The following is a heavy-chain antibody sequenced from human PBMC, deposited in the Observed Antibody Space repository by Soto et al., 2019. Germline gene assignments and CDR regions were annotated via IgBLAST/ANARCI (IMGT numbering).Heavy chain of an antibody. CDR3: AKDARGTIVATGFDY. V-gene: IGHV3-23*01. D-gene: IGHD5-12*01. Sequence: GGSLRLSCAASGFTFGGYARSWVRQAPGKGLEWVSAISGSGGSTYYADSVKGRFTISRDNSKNTLYLQMNSLRAEDTAVYYCAKDARGTIVATGFDYWGQGTLVTVSS. CDR1: GFTFGGYA. CDR2: ISGSGGST. J-gene: IGHJ4*02.